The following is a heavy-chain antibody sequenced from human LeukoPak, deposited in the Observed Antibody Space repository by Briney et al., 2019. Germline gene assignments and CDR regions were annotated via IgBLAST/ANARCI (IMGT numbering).Heavy chain of an antibody. J-gene: IGHJ6*03. D-gene: IGHD7-27*01. CDR2: IYTSGST. V-gene: IGHV4-61*02. Sequence: PSETLSLTCTVSGGSISSGSYYWSWIQQPAGKGLEWIGRIYTSGSTNYNPSLKSRVTISVDTSKNQFSLKLSSVTSADTAVYYCARDALGKGYYYYYIDVWGKGTTVTVSS. CDR1: GGSISSGSYY. CDR3: ARDALGKGYYYYYIDV.